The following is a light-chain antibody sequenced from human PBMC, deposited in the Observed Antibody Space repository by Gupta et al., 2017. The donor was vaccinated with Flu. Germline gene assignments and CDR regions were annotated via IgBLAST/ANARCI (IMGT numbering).Light chain of an antibody. CDR1: SSNFGAGYD. CDR2: GNN. Sequence: QSVLTQPPAVSGAPRQRLTISCTGSSSNFGAGYDVHVYQQLPGTAPKLLIYGNNNRPSGVPDRFSGSKSGTSASLAISGLQAEDEAHYYCQSYDSSLSGSVFGGGTKLTVL. CDR3: QSYDSSLSGSV. V-gene: IGLV1-40*01. J-gene: IGLJ3*02.